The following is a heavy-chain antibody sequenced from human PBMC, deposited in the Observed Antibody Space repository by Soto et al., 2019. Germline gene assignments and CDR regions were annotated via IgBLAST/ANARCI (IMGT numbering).Heavy chain of an antibody. CDR3: ARDRSRHTAMANSAFDI. J-gene: IGHJ3*02. D-gene: IGHD5-18*01. CDR2: IIPIFGTA. Sequence: GASVKVSCKASGGTFSSYAISWVRQAPGQGLEWMGGIIPIFGTANYAQKFQGRVTITADKSTSTAYMELSSLRSEDTAVYYCARDRSRHTAMANSAFDIWGQGTMVTVSS. V-gene: IGHV1-69*06. CDR1: GGTFSSYA.